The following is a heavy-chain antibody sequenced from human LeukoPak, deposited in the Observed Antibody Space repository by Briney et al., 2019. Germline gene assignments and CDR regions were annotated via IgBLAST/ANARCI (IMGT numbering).Heavy chain of an antibody. CDR1: DSSITSDFY. Sequence: PSETLSLTCTVSDSSITSDFYWGWLRQPPGKGLEWIGSFYNSGKTYYKPSLESRVTISTDTSKKQFSLKVSSVTAADTAVYYCATRGGGRGIAAAGDFDYWGQGILVTVSS. CDR2: FYNSGKT. CDR3: ATRGGGRGIAAAGDFDY. J-gene: IGHJ4*02. D-gene: IGHD6-13*01. V-gene: IGHV4-38-2*02.